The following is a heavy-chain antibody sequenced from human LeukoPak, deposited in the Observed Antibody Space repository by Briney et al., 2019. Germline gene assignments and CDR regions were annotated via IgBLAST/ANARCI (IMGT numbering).Heavy chain of an antibody. V-gene: IGHV4-39*01. CDR1: GGSISSSSSY. CDR2: ISYTGST. Sequence: SETLSLTCTVSGGSISSSSSYWGWIRQPPGKGLEWIGSISYTGSTYYNPSLKSLVTISVDTSKNQFSLKLSSVTAADTAVYYCARVLAAAAHFDYWGQGTLVTASS. CDR3: ARVLAAAAHFDY. J-gene: IGHJ4*02. D-gene: IGHD6-13*01.